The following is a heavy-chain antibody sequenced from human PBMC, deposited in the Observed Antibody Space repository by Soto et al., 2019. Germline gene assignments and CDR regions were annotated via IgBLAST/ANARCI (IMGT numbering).Heavy chain of an antibody. Sequence: ASVKVSCKASGYTFTYYYIHWVRQAPGQGLEWMGIINPSGGSTSYAQKFQGRVTMTRDTSTSTVYMELRSLRSDDTAVYYCARDDPPVQHWGQGTLVTVSS. CDR1: GYTFTYYY. J-gene: IGHJ1*01. V-gene: IGHV1-46*01. CDR3: ARDDPPVQH. CDR2: INPSGGST.